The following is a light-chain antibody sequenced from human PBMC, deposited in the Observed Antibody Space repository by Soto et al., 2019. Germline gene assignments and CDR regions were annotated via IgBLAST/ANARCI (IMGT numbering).Light chain of an antibody. J-gene: IGKJ2*01. CDR3: QQYANLPYT. CDR2: DAS. CDR1: QDISNY. V-gene: IGKV1-33*01. Sequence: DLQMTQSPSSLSVSVGARVTITCQASQDISNYLNWYQQKPGKAPKLLIYDASNLQTGVPSRFSGSGSGTDFSFTISILQPEDIATYYCQQYANLPYTFGQGTKLEIK.